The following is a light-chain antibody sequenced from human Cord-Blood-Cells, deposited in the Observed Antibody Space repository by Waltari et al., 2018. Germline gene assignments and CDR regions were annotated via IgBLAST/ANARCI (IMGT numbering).Light chain of an antibody. CDR3: SSYTSSSTLYVV. CDR2: GGS. J-gene: IGLJ2*01. V-gene: IGLV2-14*01. Sequence: QSALTQPASVSGSPVQSTTISCTRTSSDDGGYNYLAWHQQPPGQAPKLLIYGGSNRPSGVSKRFSGSKSGNTASLTISGLQAEDEADYYCSSYTSSSTLYVVFGGGTKLTVL. CDR1: SSDDGGYNY.